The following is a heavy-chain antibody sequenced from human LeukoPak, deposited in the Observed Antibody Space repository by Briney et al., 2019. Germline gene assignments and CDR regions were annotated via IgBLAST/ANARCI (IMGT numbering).Heavy chain of an antibody. V-gene: IGHV5-51*01. Sequence: GESLKISCEGSGYTFTSYWIGWVRQMPGKGLEWMGIIYPGNSDTRYSPSFQGQITISTDKSISTAYLQWSSLKASDTAIYYCARQGSSLDYWGQGTLVTVSS. D-gene: IGHD2-15*01. CDR3: ARQGSSLDY. CDR2: IYPGNSDT. CDR1: GYTFTSYW. J-gene: IGHJ4*02.